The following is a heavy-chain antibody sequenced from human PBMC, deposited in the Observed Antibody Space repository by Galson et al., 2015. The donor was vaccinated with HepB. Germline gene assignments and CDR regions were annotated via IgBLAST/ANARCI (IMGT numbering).Heavy chain of an antibody. CDR1: GFIFINYG. Sequence: SLRLSCATSGFIFINYGMHWVRQAPGKGLEWVGFISYDGSNKYSADSLKGRFTISRDNSNNTLFLQMNSLRPDDTAIYYCAKDECMSGWRLYGMDVWGQGTTVTVSS. D-gene: IGHD6-19*01. CDR3: AKDECMSGWRLYGMDV. CDR2: ISYDGSNK. J-gene: IGHJ6*02. V-gene: IGHV3-30*18.